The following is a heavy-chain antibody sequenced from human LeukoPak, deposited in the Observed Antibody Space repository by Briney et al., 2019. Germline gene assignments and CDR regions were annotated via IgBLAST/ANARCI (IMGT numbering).Heavy chain of an antibody. J-gene: IGHJ4*02. CDR1: GFTFSSYA. D-gene: IGHD3-3*01. CDR2: ISGSGGST. Sequence: PGGSLRLSCAASGFTFSSYAMSWVRQAPGKGLEWVSAISGSGGSTYYADSVKGRFTISRDNSKNTLYLQMNSLRAEDTAVYYCAKEGRGITIFGVVIISQPETHEYDYWGQGTLVTVSS. V-gene: IGHV3-23*01. CDR3: AKEGRGITIFGVVIISQPETHEYDY.